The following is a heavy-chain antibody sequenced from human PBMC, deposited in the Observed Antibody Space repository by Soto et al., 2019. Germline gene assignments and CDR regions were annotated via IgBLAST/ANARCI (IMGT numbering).Heavy chain of an antibody. Sequence: QVQLQESGPGLVKPSETLSLTCTVSCGSVSSGSYYWSWIRQPPGEGLEWIGYIYYTGSTNYNPSLKSRVTMSVDTCKNQFYLNVSSVTAADTAVYYCARAQGNYSHRSGVTFFSGGYFDYCRQGTLVTASA. V-gene: IGHV4-61*01. CDR2: IYYTGST. D-gene: IGHD2-15*01. CDR3: ARAQGNYSHRSGVTFFSGGYFDY. CDR1: CGSVSSGSYY. J-gene: IGHJ4*02.